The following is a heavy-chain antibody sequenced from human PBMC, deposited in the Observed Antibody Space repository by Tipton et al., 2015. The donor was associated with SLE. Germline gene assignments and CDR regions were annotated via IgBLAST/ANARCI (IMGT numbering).Heavy chain of an antibody. V-gene: IGHV4-39*07. CDR2: IYYSGST. J-gene: IGHJ5*02. CDR3: ARVPDNWFDP. Sequence: PGLVKPSETLSLTCTVSGGSISSSSYYWGWIRQPPGKGLEWIGKIYYSGSTYYNPSLKSRVTISVDTSKNQFSLKLSSVTAADTAVYYCARVPDNWFDPWGQGTLVTVSS. CDR1: GGSISSSSYY.